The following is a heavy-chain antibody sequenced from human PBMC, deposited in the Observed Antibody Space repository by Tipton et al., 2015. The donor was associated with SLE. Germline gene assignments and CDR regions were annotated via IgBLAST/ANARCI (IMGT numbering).Heavy chain of an antibody. CDR2: IYDGGKT. CDR3: TRGVGARGSNLDY. Sequence: TLSLTCSVSGASIGSGDYYWTWIRQPPGKGLEWIGYIYDGGKTYYDPSLNSRLTMSVDTPKNQFSLTLNSVTAADTAVYYCTRGVGARGSNLDYWGQGSLVTVSS. D-gene: IGHD1-26*01. CDR1: GASIGSGDYY. V-gene: IGHV4-30-4*01. J-gene: IGHJ4*02.